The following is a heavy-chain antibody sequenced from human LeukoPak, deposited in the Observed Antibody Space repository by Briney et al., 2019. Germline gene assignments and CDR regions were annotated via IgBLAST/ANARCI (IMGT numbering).Heavy chain of an antibody. J-gene: IGHJ3*02. CDR3: ASEGSGSYSDAFDI. D-gene: IGHD3-10*01. Sequence: GGALRLSCAASGFTFSSYGMRWVRQAPGTGLEWVSAISGSGGSTYYADSVKGRFTISRDNAKNTLSLQMNSLRAEDTAVYYCASEGSGSYSDAFDIWGQGTMVTVSS. V-gene: IGHV3-23*01. CDR1: GFTFSSYG. CDR2: ISGSGGST.